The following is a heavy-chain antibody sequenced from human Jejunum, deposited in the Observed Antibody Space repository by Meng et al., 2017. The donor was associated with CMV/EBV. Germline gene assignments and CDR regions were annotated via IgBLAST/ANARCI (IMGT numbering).Heavy chain of an antibody. Sequence: QGQVVQSGGGVKKPGASVRVSCKASGYTFGSYGICWVRQAPGQGLEWMGWFVNYVDTYPAPKFQGRVTMTTDTHTNTAFMELRSLTSDDTAVYYCASGTPGRSYCDYWGQGTLVTVSS. V-gene: IGHV1-18*01. CDR2: FVNYVDT. J-gene: IGHJ4*02. CDR1: GYTFGSYG. D-gene: IGHD2-15*01. CDR3: ASGTPGRSYCDY.